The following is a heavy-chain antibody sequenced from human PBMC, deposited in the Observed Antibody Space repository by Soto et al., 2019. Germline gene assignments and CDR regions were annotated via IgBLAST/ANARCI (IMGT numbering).Heavy chain of an antibody. V-gene: IGHV4-34*01. J-gene: IGHJ6*02. CDR2: INHSGST. CDR1: GGSFSGYY. CDR3: ARVTGYYDFWSGYYSHYYYYGMDV. D-gene: IGHD3-3*01. Sequence: SETLSLTCAVYGGSFSGYYWSWIRQPPGRGLEWIGEINHSGSTNYNPSPKSRVTISVDTSKNQFSLKLSSVTAADTAVYYCARVTGYYDFWSGYYSHYYYYGMDVWGQGTTVTVSS.